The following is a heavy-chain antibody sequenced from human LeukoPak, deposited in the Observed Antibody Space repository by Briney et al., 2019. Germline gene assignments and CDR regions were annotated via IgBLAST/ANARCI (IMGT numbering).Heavy chain of an antibody. Sequence: GGSVTLFCAASGFTFSGYWMHWVRQAPGKGLAWVSVIRSDGSITTYADSVKGRFPISRDTAKNTLYLQINSLRAEDTAVYYCARAEKYSSGWWGNFDYWGQGALVAASS. CDR3: ARAEKYSSGWWGNFDY. J-gene: IGHJ4*02. V-gene: IGHV3-74*01. CDR2: IRSDGSIT. D-gene: IGHD6-19*01. CDR1: GFTFSGYW.